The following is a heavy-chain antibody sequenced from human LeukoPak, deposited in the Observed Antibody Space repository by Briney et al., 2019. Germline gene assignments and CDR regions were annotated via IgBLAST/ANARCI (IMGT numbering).Heavy chain of an antibody. D-gene: IGHD3-22*01. Sequence: GGSLRLSCAASGFTFSSYDMHWVRQATGKGLEWVSAIGTAGDTYYQGSVKGRFTISRENAKNSLYLQMNSLRAGDTAVYYCARGLYYYDSSGYPEAFDIWGQGTMVTVSS. CDR1: GFTFSSYD. CDR2: IGTAGDT. J-gene: IGHJ3*02. V-gene: IGHV3-13*01. CDR3: ARGLYYYDSSGYPEAFDI.